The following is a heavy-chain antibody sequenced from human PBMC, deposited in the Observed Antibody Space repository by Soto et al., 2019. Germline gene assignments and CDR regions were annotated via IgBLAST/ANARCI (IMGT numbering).Heavy chain of an antibody. D-gene: IGHD6-19*01. Sequence: SETLSLTCTVSGGSISSYYWSWIRQPPGKGLEWIGYMYYSGSASYNPSLKSRVSISIDTSKNQFSLKLSSVTAADTAVYYCARGVAVAGKRFDPWGQGTLVTVSS. J-gene: IGHJ5*02. CDR2: MYYSGSA. V-gene: IGHV4-59*01. CDR3: ARGVAVAGKRFDP. CDR1: GGSISSYY.